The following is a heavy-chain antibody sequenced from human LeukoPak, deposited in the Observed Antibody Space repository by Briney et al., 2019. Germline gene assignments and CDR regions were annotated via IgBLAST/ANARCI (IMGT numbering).Heavy chain of an antibody. Sequence: GGSLRLSCAVSGLTLSNYGMSWVRQAPGKGLEWVAGISGSGGRTDYADSVKGRFTISRDNSKNTLFLQMESLRAEDTAVYFCAKRGVVIRVFLVGFHKEAYYFDSWGQGALVTVSS. V-gene: IGHV3-23*01. D-gene: IGHD2-21*01. CDR3: AKRGVVIRVFLVGFHKEAYYFDS. J-gene: IGHJ4*02. CDR1: GLTLSNYG. CDR2: ISGSGGRT.